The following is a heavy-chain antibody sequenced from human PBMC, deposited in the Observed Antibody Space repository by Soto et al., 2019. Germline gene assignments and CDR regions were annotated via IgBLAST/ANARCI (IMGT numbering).Heavy chain of an antibody. V-gene: IGHV3-23*01. CDR1: GFTFNNYA. J-gene: IGHJ4*02. D-gene: IGHD2-2*01. CDR3: AKLGSSSWSPHYYFDY. Sequence: GGSLRLSCAASGFTFNNYAMGWVRQAPGKGLEWVSAMTDSGSDTYYVDSVKGRFTISRDNSKNTLYLQMNSLRAEDTAVYYCAKLGSSSWSPHYYFDYWGQGTLVTVSS. CDR2: MTDSGSDT.